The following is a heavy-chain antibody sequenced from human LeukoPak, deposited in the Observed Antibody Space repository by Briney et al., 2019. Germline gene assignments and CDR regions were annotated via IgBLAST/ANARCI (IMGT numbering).Heavy chain of an antibody. CDR2: ISGSGGST. D-gene: IGHD3-22*01. V-gene: IGHV3-23*01. CDR3: AKDSPITMIVVVSGVFDY. J-gene: IGHJ4*02. CDR1: GFTFSSYA. Sequence: GGSLRLSCAASGFTFSSYAMSWVRQAPGKGLEWVSAISGSGGSTYYADSVKGRFTISRDNSKNTLYLQMNSLRAEDTAVYYCAKDSPITMIVVVSGVFDYWGQGTLVTVSS.